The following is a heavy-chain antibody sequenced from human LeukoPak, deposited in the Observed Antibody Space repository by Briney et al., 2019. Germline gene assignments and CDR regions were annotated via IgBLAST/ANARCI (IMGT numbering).Heavy chain of an antibody. D-gene: IGHD5-18*01. CDR2: ISGDGGST. V-gene: IGHV3-23*01. Sequence: GGSLRLSCAASGFMFKIHAMSWVRQAPGKGLEWVSTISGDGGSTYYADSVKGRSTISRDNSKNTLYLQMNSLRAEDTAVYYCARDSYGLDYWGQGTLVTVSS. CDR3: ARDSYGLDY. J-gene: IGHJ4*02. CDR1: GFMFKIHA.